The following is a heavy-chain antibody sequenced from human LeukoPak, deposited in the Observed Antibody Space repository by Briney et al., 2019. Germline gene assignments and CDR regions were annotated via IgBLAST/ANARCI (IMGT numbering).Heavy chain of an antibody. D-gene: IGHD5-18*01. CDR1: GYTFTGHY. V-gene: IGHV1-2*02. CDR3: ARDGGGYSYGYSPTTLDY. Sequence: PRASVKVSCKASGYTFTGHYIHWVRQAPGQGLEWMGWINPNSGGTNYAQKFQGRVTMTRDTSISTAYMELSRLRSDDTAVYYCARDGGGYSYGYSPTTLDYWGQGTLVTVSS. CDR2: INPNSGGT. J-gene: IGHJ4*02.